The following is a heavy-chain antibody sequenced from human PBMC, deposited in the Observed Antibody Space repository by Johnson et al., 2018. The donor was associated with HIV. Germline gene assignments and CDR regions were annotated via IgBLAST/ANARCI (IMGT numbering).Heavy chain of an antibody. V-gene: IGHV3-30*02. CDR3: AKSGLFVLVVYAPDVFDI. CDR1: GFNFRTYG. CDR2: IRSDGSDK. D-gene: IGHD2-8*02. J-gene: IGHJ3*02. Sequence: QVQLVESGGGVVRPRGSLRLSCAASGFNFRTYGIHWVRQAPGKGLEWVAFIRSDGSDKYYADSVKGRFTITRDNSKNTLYLQMNSLRPEDTAVYYCAKSGLFVLVVYAPDVFDIWGQGTMVTVSS.